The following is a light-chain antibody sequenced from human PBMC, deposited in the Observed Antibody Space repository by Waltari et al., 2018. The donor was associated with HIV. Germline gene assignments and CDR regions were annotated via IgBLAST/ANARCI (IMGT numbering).Light chain of an antibody. J-gene: IGLJ3*02. V-gene: IGLV1-51*01. CDR2: DNN. CDR3: GTWDSSLSGVV. CDR1: SSNIGKNF. Sequence: QSVLTQPPSVSAAPGQKVTISCSGSSSNIGKNFVSWYKQLPGTAPKLLIYDNNKRPSGIPDRFCGSKSGTSATLGITGLQTGDEADYYCGTWDSSLSGVVFGGGTKLTVL.